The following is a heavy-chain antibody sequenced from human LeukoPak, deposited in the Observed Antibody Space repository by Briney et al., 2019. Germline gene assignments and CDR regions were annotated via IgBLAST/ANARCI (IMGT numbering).Heavy chain of an antibody. V-gene: IGHV1-2*02. Sequence: ASVKVSCKASGYTFTGYYMHWVRQAPGQGLEWMGWINPNSGGTNYAQKFQGRVTMTRDTSISTAYMELSRLRSDDTAVYYCARYSDYDFWSGYLSGSSYYFDYWGQGTLVTVSS. D-gene: IGHD3-3*01. CDR3: ARYSDYDFWSGYLSGSSYYFDY. J-gene: IGHJ4*02. CDR2: INPNSGGT. CDR1: GYTFTGYY.